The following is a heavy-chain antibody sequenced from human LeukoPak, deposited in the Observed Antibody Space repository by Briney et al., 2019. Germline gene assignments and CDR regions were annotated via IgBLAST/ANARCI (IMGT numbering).Heavy chain of an antibody. Sequence: GGSLRLSCAATGFTFNSYWLHWVRQPPGKGPVWVSRINNDGSSAIYEDSVKGRFTISRDDAKSTLYLQMNSLRAEGTAVYYCVRGGAATWSWGQGTLVTVSS. D-gene: IGHD2-15*01. J-gene: IGHJ5*02. CDR1: GFTFNSYW. V-gene: IGHV3-74*01. CDR3: VRGGAATWS. CDR2: INNDGSSA.